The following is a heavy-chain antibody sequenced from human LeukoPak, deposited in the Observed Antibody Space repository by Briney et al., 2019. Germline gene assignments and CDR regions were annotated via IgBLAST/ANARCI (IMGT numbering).Heavy chain of an antibody. CDR3: AKDIYAGSSEEDVTLDY. CDR1: GFTFSSYG. CDR2: ISYDGSNK. V-gene: IGHV3-30*18. D-gene: IGHD6-19*01. Sequence: PGGSLRLSCAASGFTFSSYGMHWVRQAPGKGLEWVAVISYDGSNKYYADSVKGRFTISRDNSKNTLYLQMNSLRAEDTAVYYCAKDIYAGSSEEDVTLDYWGQGTLVTVSS. J-gene: IGHJ4*02.